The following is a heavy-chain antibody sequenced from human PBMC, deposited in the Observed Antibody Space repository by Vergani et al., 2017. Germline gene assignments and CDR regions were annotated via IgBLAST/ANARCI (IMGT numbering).Heavy chain of an antibody. CDR1: GYTFTSYY. J-gene: IGHJ6*02. CDR3: ARDPRMGEEDLYGMDV. CDR2: IIPIFGTA. Sequence: QVPLVQSGAEVKKPGASVKVSCKASGYTFTSYYMHWVRQAPGQGLEWMGRIIPIFGTANYAQKFQGRVTITADESTSTAYMELSSLRSEDTAVYYCARDPRMGEEDLYGMDVWGQGTTVTVSS. D-gene: IGHD1-14*01. V-gene: IGHV1-69*18.